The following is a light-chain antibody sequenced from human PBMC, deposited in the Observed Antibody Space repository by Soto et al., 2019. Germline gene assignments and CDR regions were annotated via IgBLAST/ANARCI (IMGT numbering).Light chain of an antibody. CDR2: KAS. CDR3: QHYNSYSEA. J-gene: IGKJ1*01. V-gene: IGKV1-5*03. CDR1: QTISSW. Sequence: DIQMTQSPSTLSGSVGDRVTITCRASQTISSWLAWYQQKPGKAPKLLIYKASTLKSGVPSRVSGSGSGTECTLTISSLQPDDFATYYCQHYNSYSEAFGQGTKVELK.